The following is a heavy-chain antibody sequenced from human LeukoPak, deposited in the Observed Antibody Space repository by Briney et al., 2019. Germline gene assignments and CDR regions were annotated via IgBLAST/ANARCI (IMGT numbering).Heavy chain of an antibody. V-gene: IGHV1-69*04. D-gene: IGHD3-22*01. CDR2: IIPILGIA. CDR3: ARDFTPSYYDSSGYRH. CDR1: GYTFTSYG. J-gene: IGHJ4*02. Sequence: ASVKVSCKASGYTFTSYGISWVRQAPGQGLEWMGRIIPILGIANYAQKFQGRVTITADKSTSTAYMELSSLRSEDTAVYYCARDFTPSYYDSSGYRHWGQGTLVTVSS.